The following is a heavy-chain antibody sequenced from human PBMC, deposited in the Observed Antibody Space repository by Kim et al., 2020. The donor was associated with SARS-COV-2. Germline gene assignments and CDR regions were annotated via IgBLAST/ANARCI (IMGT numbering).Heavy chain of an antibody. D-gene: IGHD2-2*02. Sequence: SETLSLTCAVYGGSFSDYNWSWIRQPPGKGLEWIGETNHSGSTNVSPSVKSRITISVDTSKSQFSLRLKSMTATDTAVYYCARGRAGVVPAPVLGLGPYYAYYAMDVWGRGTPVAVSS. V-gene: IGHV4-34*01. CDR1: GGSFSDYN. CDR3: ARGRAGVVPAPVLGLGPYYAYYAMDV. CDR2: TNHSGST. J-gene: IGHJ6*02.